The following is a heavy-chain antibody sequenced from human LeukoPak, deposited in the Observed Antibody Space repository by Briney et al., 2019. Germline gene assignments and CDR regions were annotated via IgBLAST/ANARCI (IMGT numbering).Heavy chain of an antibody. CDR1: GGSFSDFY. D-gene: IGHD2-2*01. CDR3: ARSRGITRMVWLDP. CDR2: INHSGST. V-gene: IGHV4-34*01. J-gene: IGHJ5*02. Sequence: SETLSLTCAVYGGSFSDFYWSRIRQPPGKGLEWIGEINHSGSTNYNPSLKSRVTISVDTSKNQFSLKLSSVTAADTAVYYCARSRGITRMVWLDPWGQGTLVTVSS.